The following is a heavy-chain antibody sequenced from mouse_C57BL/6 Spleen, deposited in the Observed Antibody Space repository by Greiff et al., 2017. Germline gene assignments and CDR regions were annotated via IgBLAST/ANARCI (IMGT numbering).Heavy chain of an antibody. CDR2: IYPGDGDT. D-gene: IGHD1-2*01. CDR3: ARDTTAQGDFDV. V-gene: IGHV1-82*01. J-gene: IGHJ1*03. Sequence: QVQLQQSGPELVKPGASVKISCKASGYAFSSSWMNWVKQRPGKGLEWIGRIYPGDGDTNYNGKFKGKATLTADKSSSTAYMQLSSLTSEDSAVYFCARDTTAQGDFDVWGTGTTVTVSS. CDR1: GYAFSSSW.